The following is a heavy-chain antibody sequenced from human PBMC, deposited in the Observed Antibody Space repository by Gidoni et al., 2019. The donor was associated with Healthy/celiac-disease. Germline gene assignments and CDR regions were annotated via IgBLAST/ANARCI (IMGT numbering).Heavy chain of an antibody. CDR3: TREGEWAAAGTGDAFDI. CDR2: IRSKAYGGTT. V-gene: IGHV3-49*03. J-gene: IGHJ3*02. CDR1: GFTFGDYA. D-gene: IGHD6-13*01. Sequence: EVQLVESGGGLVQPGRSLRLSCTASGFTFGDYAVSWFRQAPGKGLEWVGFIRSKAYGGTTEYAASVKGRFTISRDDSKSIAYLQMNSLKTEDTAVYYCTREGEWAAAGTGDAFDIWGQGTMVTVSS.